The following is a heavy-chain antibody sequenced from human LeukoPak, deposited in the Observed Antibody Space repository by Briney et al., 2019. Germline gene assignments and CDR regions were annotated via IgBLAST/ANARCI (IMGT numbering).Heavy chain of an antibody. CDR2: IKQDGSEK. CDR3: ARDYAYRSSWYGIDY. V-gene: IGHV3-7*01. CDR1: GFTFSSYW. D-gene: IGHD6-13*01. J-gene: IGHJ4*02. Sequence: GGPLRLSCAASGFTFSSYWMSWVRQAPGKGLEWVANIKQDGSEKYYVDSVKGRFTISRDNAKNSLYLQMNSLRAEDTAVYYCARDYAYRSSWYGIDYWGQGTLVTVSS.